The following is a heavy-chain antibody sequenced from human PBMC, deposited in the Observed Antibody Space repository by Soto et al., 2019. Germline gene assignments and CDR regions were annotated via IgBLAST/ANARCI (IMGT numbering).Heavy chain of an antibody. CDR1: GFTFSSNG. Sequence: QVQLVESGGGVVQPGRSLRLACVASGFTFSSNGMHWVRQAPGKGLEWVAVISRDGSYKKYGDSVKGRFTISRDDSKNTLYLKLDSLSAEDTAVYYCAKDRSSTGSCAYWGQGTLVTVSS. CDR2: ISRDGSYK. V-gene: IGHV3-30*18. D-gene: IGHD2-2*01. CDR3: AKDRSSTGSCAY. J-gene: IGHJ4*02.